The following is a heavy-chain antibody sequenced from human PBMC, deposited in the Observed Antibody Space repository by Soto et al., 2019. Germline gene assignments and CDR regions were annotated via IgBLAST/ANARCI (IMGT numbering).Heavy chain of an antibody. Sequence: GGSLRLSCAASGFAFSSYSMNWVRQAPGKGLEWASYISSSSSTIYYADSVKGRFTISRDNAKNSRYLQMNSLRDEDTAVYYCARVFGYYGSSGYYYYYYGMDVWGQGTTVTVSS. J-gene: IGHJ6*02. CDR3: ARVFGYYGSSGYYYYYYGMDV. D-gene: IGHD3-22*01. CDR1: GFAFSSYS. V-gene: IGHV3-48*02. CDR2: ISSSSSTI.